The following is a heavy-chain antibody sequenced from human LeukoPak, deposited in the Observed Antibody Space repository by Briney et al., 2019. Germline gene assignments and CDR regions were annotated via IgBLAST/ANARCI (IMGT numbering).Heavy chain of an antibody. CDR3: ARVVPAALFDY. CDR1: GGSISSYY. Sequence: SETLSLTCTVFGGSISSYYWNWIRQSPGKGVEWIAYMFYNVSTNYSPSLKSRVTISVDTSKNQFSLKLISVTAADTAVYFCARVVPAALFDYWGQGTLVTVSS. J-gene: IGHJ4*02. V-gene: IGHV4-59*08. CDR2: MFYNVST. D-gene: IGHD2-2*01.